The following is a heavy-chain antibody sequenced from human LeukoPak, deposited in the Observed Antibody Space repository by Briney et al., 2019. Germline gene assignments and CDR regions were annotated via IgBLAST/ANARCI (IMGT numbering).Heavy chain of an antibody. CDR2: IIPIFGTA. V-gene: IGHV1-69*13. CDR3: ARDPNRYCSGGSCQNNWFDP. CDR1: GGTFSSYA. Sequence: GASVKVSCKASGGTFSSYAISWVRQAPGQGLEWMGGIIPIFGTANYAQKFQGRVTITADESTSTAYMELSSLRSEDTAVYYCARDPNRYCSGGSCQNNWFDPWGQGTLVTVSS. J-gene: IGHJ5*02. D-gene: IGHD2-15*01.